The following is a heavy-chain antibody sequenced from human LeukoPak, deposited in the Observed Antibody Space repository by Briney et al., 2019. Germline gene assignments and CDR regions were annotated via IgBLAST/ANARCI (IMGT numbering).Heavy chain of an antibody. Sequence: GGSLRLSCAASGFTFSSHWMSWVRQAPGKGLEWVANINQDGSETQYVDSVKGRFTISRDNAKNTLYLQMNSLRPDDTAVYYCARAPGTMIVVDYWGQGTLVTVSS. V-gene: IGHV3-7*01. CDR3: ARAPGTMIVVDY. CDR2: INQDGSET. J-gene: IGHJ4*02. D-gene: IGHD3-22*01. CDR1: GFTFSSHW.